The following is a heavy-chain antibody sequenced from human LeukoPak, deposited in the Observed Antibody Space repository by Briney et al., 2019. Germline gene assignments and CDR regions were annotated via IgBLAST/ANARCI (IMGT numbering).Heavy chain of an antibody. Sequence: GGSLRLSCAASGFTVSSNYMSWVRQAPGKGLEWVSVIYSGGSTYYADSAKGRFTISRDNSKNTLYLQMNSLRAEDTAVYYCARGGQQYGLRAFDIWGQGTMVTVSS. CDR1: GFTVSSNY. J-gene: IGHJ3*02. D-gene: IGHD1/OR15-1a*01. V-gene: IGHV3-53*01. CDR2: IYSGGST. CDR3: ARGGQQYGLRAFDI.